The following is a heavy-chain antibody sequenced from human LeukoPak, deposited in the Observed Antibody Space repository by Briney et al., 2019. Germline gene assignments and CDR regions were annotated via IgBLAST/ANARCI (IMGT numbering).Heavy chain of an antibody. Sequence: PSETLSLTCTVSSGSISSSNYYWGWIRQPPGKGLEWIGTVHDSGNTYYNSSLKSRLTISVDTSKNQSSLKLNSVTAADTAVYYCARHGSGSGSFSFFFDYWGQGTLVTVSS. V-gene: IGHV4-39*01. CDR1: SGSISSSNYY. J-gene: IGHJ4*02. CDR3: ARHGSGSGSFSFFFDY. CDR2: VHDSGNT. D-gene: IGHD3-10*01.